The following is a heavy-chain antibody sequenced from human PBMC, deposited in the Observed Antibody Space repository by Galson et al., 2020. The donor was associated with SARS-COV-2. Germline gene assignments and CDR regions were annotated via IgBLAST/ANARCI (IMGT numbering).Heavy chain of an antibody. CDR3: ASHAAPRYYYDSSGYYQPFDY. D-gene: IGHD3-22*01. V-gene: IGHV5-51*01. Sequence: GESLKISCKGSGYSFNSYWIGWVRQMPGKGLEWMGIIYPGDSDTRYSPSFQGQVTISADKSISTAYLQWSSLKALDTAMYYCASHAAPRYYYDSSGYYQPFDYWGQGTLVTVSS. CDR1: GYSFNSYW. J-gene: IGHJ4*02. CDR2: IYPGDSDT.